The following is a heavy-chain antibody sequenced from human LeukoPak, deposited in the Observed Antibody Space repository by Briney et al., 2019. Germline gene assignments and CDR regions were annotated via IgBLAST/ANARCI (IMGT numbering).Heavy chain of an antibody. J-gene: IGHJ4*02. D-gene: IGHD1-1*01. V-gene: IGHV3-21*01. CDR3: ARDLDWKDGVCDD. CDR1: GFAFSSYN. Sequence: SGGSLRLSCAASGFAFSSYNMNWVRQAPGKRLEWVSSISTSGAYIYYADSVKGRFTISRDNAKSSLYLLMNSLRAEDTAVDYCARDLDWKDGVCDDCGQGTLVTVSS. CDR2: ISTSGAYI.